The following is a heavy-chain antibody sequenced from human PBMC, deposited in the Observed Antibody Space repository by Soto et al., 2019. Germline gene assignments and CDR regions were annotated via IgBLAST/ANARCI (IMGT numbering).Heavy chain of an antibody. CDR1: GGSISSYY. D-gene: IGHD2-2*01. J-gene: IGHJ6*02. CDR2: IYYSWST. V-gene: IGHV4-59*01. Sequence: PSETLSLTCTVSGGSISSYYWSWIRQPPGKGLKWIGYIYYSWSTNYNPSLKSRVTISVDMSKNQFSLKLSSVTAADTAVYYCARGVVPATSYGMDVWGQGTTVTVSS. CDR3: ARGVVPATSYGMDV.